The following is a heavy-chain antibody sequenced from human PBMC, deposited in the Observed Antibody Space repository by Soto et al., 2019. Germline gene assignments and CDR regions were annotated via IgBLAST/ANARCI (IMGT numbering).Heavy chain of an antibody. CDR3: ARGRGSTGYLGREHYFDY. D-gene: IGHD2-2*01. J-gene: IGHJ4*02. CDR2: IDIGGNT. Sequence: EVQVVESGGGLVQPGGSLRLSCAASGFSVTNNYMNWVRQAPGKGLEWVSIIDIGGNTDYADSVKDRFTISRDHSRNTRYLHMDSLRAEDTAVYYCARGRGSTGYLGREHYFDYWGQGTLVTVSP. V-gene: IGHV3-66*01. CDR1: GFSVTNNY.